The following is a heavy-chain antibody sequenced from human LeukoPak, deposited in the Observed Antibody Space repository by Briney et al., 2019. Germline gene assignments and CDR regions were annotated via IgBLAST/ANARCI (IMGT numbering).Heavy chain of an antibody. Sequence: ASVKVSCKASEYTFTGYYMHWVRQAPGHGLEWVGWINPNSGGTNYAQNFQGRVAMTRDTSISTAYMELTSLRSDDTAVYYCSRDLLTEGLVWHHFDYWGQGTLVTVSS. J-gene: IGHJ4*02. D-gene: IGHD3-9*01. CDR2: INPNSGGT. CDR1: EYTFTGYY. CDR3: SRDLLTEGLVWHHFDY. V-gene: IGHV1-2*02.